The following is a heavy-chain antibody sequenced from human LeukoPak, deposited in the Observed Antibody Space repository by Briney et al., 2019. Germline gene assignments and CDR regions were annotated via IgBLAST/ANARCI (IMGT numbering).Heavy chain of an antibody. Sequence: ASVKVSCKASGYTSTSYDINWVRQATGQGLEWMGWMNPNSGNTGYAQKFQGRVTMTRNTSISTAYMELSSLRSEDTAVYYCARVEPIVVVGIDYWGQGTLVTVSS. D-gene: IGHD3-22*01. CDR1: GYTSTSYD. V-gene: IGHV1-8*01. CDR2: MNPNSGNT. CDR3: ARVEPIVVVGIDY. J-gene: IGHJ4*02.